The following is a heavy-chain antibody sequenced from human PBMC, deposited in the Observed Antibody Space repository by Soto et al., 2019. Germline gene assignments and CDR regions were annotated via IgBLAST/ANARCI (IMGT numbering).Heavy chain of an antibody. J-gene: IGHJ6*02. CDR2: IDPSDSYT. Sequence: PGESLKLSCTGSGYRFASYFISWVRQMPGKGLEWMGRIDPSDSYTNYSPSFQGHVTISADKSISTAYLQWSSLKASDTAMYYCARPQNAVDYGMDVWGQGTTVTVSS. D-gene: IGHD6-19*01. CDR3: ARPQNAVDYGMDV. CDR1: GYRFASYF. V-gene: IGHV5-10-1*01.